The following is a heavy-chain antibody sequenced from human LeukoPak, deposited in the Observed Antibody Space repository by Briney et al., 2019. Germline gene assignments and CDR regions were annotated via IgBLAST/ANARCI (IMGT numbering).Heavy chain of an antibody. CDR3: TTPGEMSTTQPFDY. CDR2: IKSKTDGGTT. CDR1: GLTVSSNY. Sequence: PGGSLRLSCAASGLTVSSNYMSWVRQAPGKGLEWVGRIKSKTDGGTTDYAAPVKGRFTMSRDDSKNTLYLQMNSLKTEDTAVYYCTTPGEMSTTQPFDYWGQGTLVTVSS. J-gene: IGHJ4*02. V-gene: IGHV3-15*01. D-gene: IGHD5-24*01.